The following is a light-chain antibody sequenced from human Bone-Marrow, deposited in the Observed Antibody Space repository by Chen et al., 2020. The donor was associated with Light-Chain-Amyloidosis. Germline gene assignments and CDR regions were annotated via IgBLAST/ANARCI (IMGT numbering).Light chain of an antibody. CDR1: SSNIGAGYD. CDR2: DKT. CDR3: CSYAGSSTFVV. J-gene: IGLJ2*01. V-gene: IGLV1-40*01. Sequence: QSVLTQPPSVSGAPGQTVLISCSGTSSNIGAGYDVHWYQQLPGAAPKRLIYDKTKRPSGVSNRFSGSKSGNTASLTISGLQAEDEADYYCCSYAGSSTFVVFGGGTKLTVL.